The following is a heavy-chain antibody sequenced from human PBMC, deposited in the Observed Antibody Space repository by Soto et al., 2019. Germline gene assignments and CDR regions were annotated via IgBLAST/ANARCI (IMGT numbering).Heavy chain of an antibody. J-gene: IGHJ4*02. V-gene: IGHV4-31*03. Sequence: SETLSLTCTVSGVSISSGAYYWNWIRQHPGKGLEWIGYIYYSGSTYYNPSLKSRVSMSVDTSKSQFSLKLSSVTAADTAVYYCARSESDTIFGVVFFYWGQGTLVTVSS. CDR2: IYYSGST. D-gene: IGHD3-3*01. CDR3: ARSESDTIFGVVFFY. CDR1: GVSISSGAYY.